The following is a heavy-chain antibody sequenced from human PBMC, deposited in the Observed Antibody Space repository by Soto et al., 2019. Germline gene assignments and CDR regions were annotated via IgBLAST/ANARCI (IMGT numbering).Heavy chain of an antibody. J-gene: IGHJ1*01. CDR1: GFTFSSYA. V-gene: IGHV3-64D*08. CDR3: VKDFKPPYYDFWSGYPDGYFQH. Sequence: PGGSLRLSCSASGFTFSSYAMHWVRQAPGKGLEYVSAISNNGGSTYYADSVKGRFTISRDNSKNTLYLQMSSLRAEDTAVYYCVKDFKPPYYDFWSGYPDGYFQHWGQGTLVTVSS. CDR2: ISNNGGST. D-gene: IGHD3-3*01.